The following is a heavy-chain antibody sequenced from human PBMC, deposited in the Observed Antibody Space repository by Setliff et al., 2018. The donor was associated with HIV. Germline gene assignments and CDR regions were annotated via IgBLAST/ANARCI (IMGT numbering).Heavy chain of an antibody. Sequence: PGGSLRLSCAASGLIFSSYWMGWVRQAPGKGLEWVANIKQDGSEKYYVDSVKGRCTISRDNAKNSLYLQMNSLRAEDTAVYCCATDRGTYWGQGTLVTVSS. V-gene: IGHV3-7*03. J-gene: IGHJ4*02. CDR2: IKQDGSEK. CDR1: GLIFSSYW. D-gene: IGHD1-7*01. CDR3: ATDRGTY.